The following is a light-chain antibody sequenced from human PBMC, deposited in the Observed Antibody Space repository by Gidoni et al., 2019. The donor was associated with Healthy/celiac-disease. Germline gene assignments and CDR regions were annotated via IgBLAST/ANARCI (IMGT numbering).Light chain of an antibody. CDR2: AES. CDR3: QQSYSTPIT. J-gene: IGKJ5*01. V-gene: IGKV1-39*01. CDR1: QSISSY. Sequence: DIQMTQSPSSLSASVGDRATITCRASQSISSYLNWYQQKPGKAPKLLIYAESSLQSGVPSRFSGSGSGTDFTLTISSLQPEDFATYYCQQSYSTPITFGQGTRLEIK.